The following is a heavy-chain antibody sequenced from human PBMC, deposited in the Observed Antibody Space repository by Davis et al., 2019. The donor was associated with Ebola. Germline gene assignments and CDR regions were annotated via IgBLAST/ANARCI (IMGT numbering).Heavy chain of an antibody. V-gene: IGHV3-72*01. CDR3: TTGSLGGFDY. Sequence: PGGSLRLSCAASGFIFSDHYMDWVRQAPGKGLEWVGRSRNKANSYTTEYAASVKGRFTISRDDSKNSLYLQMNSLKTEDTAVYYCTTGSLGGFDYWGQGTLVTVSS. J-gene: IGHJ4*02. D-gene: IGHD3-10*01. CDR2: SRNKANSYTT. CDR1: GFIFSDHY.